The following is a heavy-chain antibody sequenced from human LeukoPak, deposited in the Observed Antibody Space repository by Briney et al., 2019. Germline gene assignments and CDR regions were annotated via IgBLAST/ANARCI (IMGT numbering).Heavy chain of an antibody. CDR3: ARELATDGP. J-gene: IGHJ5*02. CDR2: ISHSGST. Sequence: PSETLSLTCAVYGGSFSGYYWSWIRQPPGKGLEWIGEISHSGSTNYNPSLKSRVTMSVDTSKNQFSLKLSSVTAADTAVYYCARELATDGPWGQGTLVTVSS. V-gene: IGHV4-34*01. CDR1: GGSFSGYY.